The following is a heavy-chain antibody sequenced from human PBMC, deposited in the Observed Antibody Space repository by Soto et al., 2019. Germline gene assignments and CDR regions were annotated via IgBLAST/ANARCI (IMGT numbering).Heavy chain of an antibody. Sequence: SETLSLTCAVSGGSISSGGYSWSWIRQPPGKGLEWIGYIYHSGSTYYNPSLKSRVTISVDRSKNQFSLKLSSVTAADTAVYYCAREGDYSGYAIFDHWGQGTLVTVSS. D-gene: IGHD5-12*01. CDR1: GGSISSGGYS. CDR3: AREGDYSGYAIFDH. V-gene: IGHV4-30-2*01. CDR2: IYHSGST. J-gene: IGHJ4*02.